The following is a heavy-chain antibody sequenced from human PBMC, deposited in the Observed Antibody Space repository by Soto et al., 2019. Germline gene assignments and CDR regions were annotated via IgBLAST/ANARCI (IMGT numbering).Heavy chain of an antibody. Sequence: EASVKVSCKASGYTFTSYGIHWVRQAPGQRLGWMGWINAANGDTKYSPKFQGRVTITRDTSASTAYMELSSLRSEDTAVYYCVRRHVSATGIDWFDPWGQGTLVTVSS. CDR3: VRRHVSATGIDWFDP. V-gene: IGHV1-3*01. CDR1: GYTFTSYG. J-gene: IGHJ5*02. CDR2: INAANGDT. D-gene: IGHD6-13*01.